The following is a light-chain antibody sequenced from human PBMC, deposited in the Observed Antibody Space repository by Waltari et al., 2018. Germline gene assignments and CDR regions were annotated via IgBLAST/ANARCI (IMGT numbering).Light chain of an antibody. J-gene: IGKJ2*01. Sequence: IVMTQSPATLSVSPGEGATLSCKASQSLSSNLAWYQQKPGQLPRLLIYGASTRATGIPARFSGSGSGTEFTLTISSLQSEDFAIYYCQQYNNWPPEDTFGRGTKLEI. CDR2: GAS. CDR3: QQYNNWPPEDT. CDR1: QSLSSN. V-gene: IGKV3-15*01.